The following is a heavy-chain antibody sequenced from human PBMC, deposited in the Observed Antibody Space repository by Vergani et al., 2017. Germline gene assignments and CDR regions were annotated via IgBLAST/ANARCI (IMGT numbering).Heavy chain of an antibody. CDR1: GYTFTGYY. Sequence: QVQLVQSGAEVKKPGASVKVSCKASGYTFTGYYMHWVRQAPGQGLEWMGWINPNSGGTNYAQKFQGRVTITADESTSTAYMERSSLRSEDTAVYYCARDGRYSSSRDYYYYYYMDVWGKGTTVTVSS. D-gene: IGHD6-6*01. CDR2: INPNSGGT. J-gene: IGHJ6*03. CDR3: ARDGRYSSSRDYYYYYYMDV. V-gene: IGHV1-2*02.